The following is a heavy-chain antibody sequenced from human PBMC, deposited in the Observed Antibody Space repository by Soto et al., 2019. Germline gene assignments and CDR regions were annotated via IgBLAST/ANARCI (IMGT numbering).Heavy chain of an antibody. CDR3: AKNPGYYYDSTGYHFDY. J-gene: IGHJ4*02. V-gene: IGHV3-23*01. Sequence: GGSLRLSCAASEFTFSNYVMSWARQKQGKGLEWVSAISYGGGTTYYADSVKGRFTISRDNSKNTLYLQMNSLRAEDTAVYYCAKNPGYYYDSTGYHFDYWGQGTLVTVSS. CDR1: EFTFSNYV. CDR2: ISYGGGTT. D-gene: IGHD3-22*01.